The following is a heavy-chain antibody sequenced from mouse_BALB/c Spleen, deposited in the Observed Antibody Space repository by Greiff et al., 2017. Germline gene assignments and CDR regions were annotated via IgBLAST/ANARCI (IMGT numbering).Heavy chain of an antibody. CDR3: ARKYRYDEAGWFAY. CDR2: IDPFNGGT. CDR1: GYSFTSYY. V-gene: IGHV1S135*01. Sequence: EVQGVESGPELMKPGASVKISCKASGYSFTSYYMHWVKQSHGKSLEWIGYIDPFNGGTSYNQKFKGKATLTVDKSSSTAYMHLSSLTSEDSAVYYCARKYRYDEAGWFAYWGQGTLVTVSA. D-gene: IGHD2-14*01. J-gene: IGHJ3*01.